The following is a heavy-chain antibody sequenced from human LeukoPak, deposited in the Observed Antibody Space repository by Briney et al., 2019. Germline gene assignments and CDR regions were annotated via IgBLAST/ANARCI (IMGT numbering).Heavy chain of an antibody. J-gene: IGHJ6*02. CDR2: ISAYNGNT. Sequence: ASVKVSCKASGYTFTSYGISWVRQAPGQGLEWMGWISAYNGNTNYAQKLQGRVTMTTDTSTSTAYMELRSLRSDDMAVYYCARDKLLWFGELFRYGMDVWGQGTTVTVSS. CDR1: GYTFTSYG. CDR3: ARDKLLWFGELFRYGMDV. V-gene: IGHV1-18*03. D-gene: IGHD3-10*01.